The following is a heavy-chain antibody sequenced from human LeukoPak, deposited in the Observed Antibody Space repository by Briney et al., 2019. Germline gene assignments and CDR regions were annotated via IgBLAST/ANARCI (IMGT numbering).Heavy chain of an antibody. CDR2: IYYSGSS. V-gene: IGHV4-31*03. J-gene: IGHJ6*03. D-gene: IGHD6-6*01. CDR1: GGSINNGGYY. Sequence: SETLSLTCTVSGGSINNGGYYWSWIRQHPGKGLEWIGYIYYSGSSYYNPSLRSRVTISVDTSKNHFSLKLSSVTAADTAVYYCARLKYSRIRAYYYYMDVWGKGTTVTVSS. CDR3: ARLKYSRIRAYYYYMDV.